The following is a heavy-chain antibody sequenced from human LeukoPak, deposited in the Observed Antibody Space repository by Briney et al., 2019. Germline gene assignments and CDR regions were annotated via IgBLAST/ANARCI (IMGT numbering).Heavy chain of an antibody. CDR3: SRGSHSSPFHRGYYYMDV. D-gene: IGHD6-13*01. CDR2: IRSNSFGGTT. J-gene: IGHJ6*03. CDR1: GFTFGDYA. Sequence: GGSLGLSCTASGFTFGDYAMSWFRQAPGKGLEWVGFIRSNSFGGTTEYAASVKGRFSISRDDSKSIADLRMNSLKTEDTAVYFCSRGSHSSPFHRGYYYMDVWGKGTTVTVSS. V-gene: IGHV3-49*03.